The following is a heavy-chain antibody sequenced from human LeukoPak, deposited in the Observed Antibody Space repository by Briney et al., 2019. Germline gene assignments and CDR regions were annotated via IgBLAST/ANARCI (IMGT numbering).Heavy chain of an antibody. CDR3: AKRYSGSSGLYNFDY. D-gene: IGHD1-26*01. J-gene: IGHJ4*02. CDR1: GFTFSSYA. V-gene: IGHV3-23*01. Sequence: GGSLRLSCAASGFTFSSYAMTWVRQPPRKGLEGVSSITGNTGNTYYADSVKGRFTISRDNSKNTLYLQMNSLRAEDTAVYYCAKRYSGSSGLYNFDYWGQGTLVTVSS. CDR2: ITGNTGNT.